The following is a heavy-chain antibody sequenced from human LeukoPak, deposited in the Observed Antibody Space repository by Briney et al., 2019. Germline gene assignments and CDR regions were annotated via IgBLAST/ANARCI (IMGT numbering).Heavy chain of an antibody. V-gene: IGHV4-4*07. CDR3: ARSAVTRAGVFDY. D-gene: IGHD4-17*01. J-gene: IGHJ4*02. CDR2: LYPGVST. CDR1: SVSFSSYY. Sequence: PSETLSLTCTVSSVSFSSYYWAWIRQPAGKGLEWLGRLYPGVSTNYSPSLKSRLTMSVDTSKNQFSLKLTSMTAADTAVYFCARSAVTRAGVFDYWGRGTLVTVSS.